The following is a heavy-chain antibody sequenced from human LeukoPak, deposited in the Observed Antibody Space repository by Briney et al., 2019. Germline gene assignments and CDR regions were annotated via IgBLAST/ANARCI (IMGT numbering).Heavy chain of an antibody. CDR3: ARVWELLAPFDY. J-gene: IGHJ4*02. V-gene: IGHV1-18*01. Sequence: GASVKVSCKASGGTFSSYAISWVRQAPGQGLEWMGWISAYNGNTNYAQKLQGRVTMTTDTSTSTAYMELRSLRSDDTAVYYCARVWELLAPFDYWGQGTLVTVSS. CDR1: GGTFSSYA. D-gene: IGHD1-26*01. CDR2: ISAYNGNT.